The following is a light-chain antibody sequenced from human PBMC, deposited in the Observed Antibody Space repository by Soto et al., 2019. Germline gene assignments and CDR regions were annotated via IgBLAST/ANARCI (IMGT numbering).Light chain of an antibody. Sequence: IVLMQSAATLSVYLGDSATLSCRASQSVSLSLAWFQMRPGQPPRLLIYGASSRATGIPDRFSGSGSGTDFTLTISRLEPEDFAPYYCPQFNSYPITSGQGTRLEI. CDR3: PQFNSYPIT. CDR2: GAS. CDR1: QSVSLS. J-gene: IGKJ5*01. V-gene: IGKV3D-15*02.